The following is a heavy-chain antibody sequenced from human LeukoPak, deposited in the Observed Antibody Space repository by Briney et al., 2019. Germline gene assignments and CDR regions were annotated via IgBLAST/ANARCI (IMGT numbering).Heavy chain of an antibody. J-gene: IGHJ4*02. Sequence: SETLSLTCTVSGGSISRYYWSWIRQSPGKGLEWIGYIYYSGSANYNPSLKSRVTISVDTSKNQFSLKLSSVTAADTAVYYCARSVPDYYDSSGYFDYWGQGTLVTVSS. CDR1: GGSISRYY. V-gene: IGHV4-59*12. D-gene: IGHD3-22*01. CDR2: IYYSGSA. CDR3: ARSVPDYYDSSGYFDY.